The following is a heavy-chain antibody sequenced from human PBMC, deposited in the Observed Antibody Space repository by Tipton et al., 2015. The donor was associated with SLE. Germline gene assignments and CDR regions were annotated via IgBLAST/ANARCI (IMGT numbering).Heavy chain of an antibody. V-gene: IGHV3-23*01. CDR2: IGGSGGST. CDR3: ARAPMVQGVTYYYGMDV. D-gene: IGHD3-10*01. J-gene: IGHJ6*02. CDR1: GFTFSSYA. Sequence: SLRLSCAASGFTFSSYAMSWVRQAPGKGLEWVAAIGGSGGSTYYADSVKGRFTISRDNAKNSLYLQMNSLRAEDTAVYYCARAPMVQGVTYYYGMDVWGQGTTVTVSS.